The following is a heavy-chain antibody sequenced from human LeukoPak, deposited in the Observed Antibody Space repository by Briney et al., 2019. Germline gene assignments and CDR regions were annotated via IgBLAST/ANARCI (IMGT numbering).Heavy chain of an antibody. Sequence: PSETLSLTCAVYGGSFSGYYWSWIRQPPGKGLEWTGEINHSGNTNYNPSLKSRVTISQDTSKNQFSPKLSSVTAADTAVYYCARGKYDSNGYYLDYWGQGTLVTVSS. CDR3: ARGKYDSNGYYLDY. CDR1: GGSFSGYY. CDR2: INHSGNT. D-gene: IGHD3-22*01. J-gene: IGHJ4*02. V-gene: IGHV4-34*01.